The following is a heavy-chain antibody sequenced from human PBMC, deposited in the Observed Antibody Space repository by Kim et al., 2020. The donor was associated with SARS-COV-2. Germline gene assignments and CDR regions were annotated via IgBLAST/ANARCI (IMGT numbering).Heavy chain of an antibody. V-gene: IGHV4-4*02. J-gene: IGHJ6*02. CDR3: ARVPGAGGSGSLAIYYYYYGMDV. D-gene: IGHD3-10*01. Sequence: SETLSLTCAVSGGSISSSNWWSWVRQPPGKGLEWIGEIYHSGSTNYNPSLKSRVTISVDKSKNQFSLKLSSVTAADTAVYYCARVPGAGGSGSLAIYYYYYGMDVWGQGTTVTVSS. CDR2: IYHSGST. CDR1: GGSISSSNW.